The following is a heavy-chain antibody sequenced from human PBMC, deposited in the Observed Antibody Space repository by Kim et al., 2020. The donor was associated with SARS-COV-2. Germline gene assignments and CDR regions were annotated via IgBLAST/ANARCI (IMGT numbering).Heavy chain of an antibody. CDR3: ARDLSQL. CDR2: DGSNK. Sequence: DGSNKDYADSVKGRFTISRDNSKNTLYLQVNSLRAEDTAVYYCARDLSQLWGQGTLVTVSS. J-gene: IGHJ4*02. D-gene: IGHD3-10*01. V-gene: IGHV3-33*01.